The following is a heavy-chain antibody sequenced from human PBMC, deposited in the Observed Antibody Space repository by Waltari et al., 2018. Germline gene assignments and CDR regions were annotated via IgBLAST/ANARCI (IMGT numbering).Heavy chain of an antibody. D-gene: IGHD2-2*01. V-gene: IGHV4-4*07. CDR1: GGSISSYS. Sequence: QVQLQESGPGLVKPSETLSLTCTVSGGSISSYSWTWIRQPAGQGREWIGRSYTSGSTNYNPSLKSRVTMSVDTSKNQFSLKLSSVTAADTAVYYCARDGSVVPAAPYYYYYGMDVWGQGTTVTVSS. CDR3: ARDGSVVPAAPYYYYYGMDV. J-gene: IGHJ6*02. CDR2: SYTSGST.